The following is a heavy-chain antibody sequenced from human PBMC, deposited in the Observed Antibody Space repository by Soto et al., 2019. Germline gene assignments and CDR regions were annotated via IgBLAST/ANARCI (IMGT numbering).Heavy chain of an antibody. V-gene: IGHV4-39*01. CDR2: SNYRGPT. J-gene: IGHJ6*02. D-gene: IGHD6-13*01. Sequence: SETLSLTCTVSGGASNSTFYYWGWIRQPPGKGLEWIGRSNYRGPTYYSPSLQSRVTISIDTAKNHFSLNLRSVTAADTAVYYCARHGAYSTSVYYYYGMDVWGQGTTVTVSS. CDR3: ARHGAYSTSVYYYYGMDV. CDR1: GGASNSTFYY.